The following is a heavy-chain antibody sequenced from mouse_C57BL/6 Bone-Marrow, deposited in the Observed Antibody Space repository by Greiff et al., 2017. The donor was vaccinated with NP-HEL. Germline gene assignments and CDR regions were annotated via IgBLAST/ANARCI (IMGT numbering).Heavy chain of an antibody. V-gene: IGHV1-80*01. Sequence: LVESGAELVKPGASVKISCKASGYAFSSYWMNWVKQRPGKGLEWIGQIYPGDGDTNYNGKFKGKATLTADKSSSTAYMQLSSLTSEDSAVYFCARIYYDYDAWFAYWGQGTLVTVSA. J-gene: IGHJ3*01. CDR3: ARIYYDYDAWFAY. CDR1: GYAFSSYW. CDR2: IYPGDGDT. D-gene: IGHD2-4*01.